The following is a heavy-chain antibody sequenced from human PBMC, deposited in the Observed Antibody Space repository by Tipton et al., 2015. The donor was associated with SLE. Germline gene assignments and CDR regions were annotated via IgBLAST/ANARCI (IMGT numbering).Heavy chain of an antibody. Sequence: GLVKPSETLSLTCSVSGGSISSRSHYWGWIRQPPGKGLEWIGSIHYSGSTYDNPSLKSRVAISADTSNNQFSLGLRSVTAADTAVYYCARHLGVIVAFEVWGQGTVLTVSS. D-gene: IGHD3-10*01. CDR3: ARHLGVIVAFEV. CDR1: GGSISSRSHY. J-gene: IGHJ3*01. V-gene: IGHV4-39*07. CDR2: IHYSGST.